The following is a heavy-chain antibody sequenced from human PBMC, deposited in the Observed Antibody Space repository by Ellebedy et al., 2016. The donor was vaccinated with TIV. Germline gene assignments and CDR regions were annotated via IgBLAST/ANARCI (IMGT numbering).Heavy chain of an antibody. CDR1: GFTFSSYG. CDR2: ISYDRSNK. CDR3: AKDARYFDYYFDF. J-gene: IGHJ4*02. D-gene: IGHD3-9*01. Sequence: GGSLRLSXAASGFTFSSYGMHWVRQAPGKGLEWVAVISYDRSNKHYADSVKGRFTISRDNFKNTLYLQMNSLRAEDTAVYYCAKDARYFDYYFDFWGQGTLVTVSS. V-gene: IGHV3-30*18.